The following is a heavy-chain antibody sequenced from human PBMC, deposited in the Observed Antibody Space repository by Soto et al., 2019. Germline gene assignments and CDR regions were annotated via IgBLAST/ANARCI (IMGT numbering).Heavy chain of an antibody. CDR3: AREEVVPAATPDSFDP. CDR1: GGSISSSSYY. CDR2: IYYSGST. Sequence: SETLSLTCTVSGGSISSSSYYWGWIRQPPGKGLERIGSIYYSGSTYYNPSLKSRVTISVDTSKNQFSLKLSSVTAADTAVYYCAREEVVPAATPDSFDPWGQGTSVTLSS. V-gene: IGHV4-39*02. J-gene: IGHJ5*02. D-gene: IGHD2-2*01.